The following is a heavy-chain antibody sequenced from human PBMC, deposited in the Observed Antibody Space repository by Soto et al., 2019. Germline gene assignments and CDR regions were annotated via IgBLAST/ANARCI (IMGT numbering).Heavy chain of an antibody. CDR2: ISYDGSNK. V-gene: IGHV3-30*18. Sequence: QVQLVESGGDVVQRGRSLRLSCAASGFTFSSYGMHWVRQAPGKGLEWVAVISYDGSNKYYADSVKGRLTISRDNSKNTLYLQMNSLRGEDTAVYYCAKQAPLRFLEWSNYGMDVWGQGTTVTVS. J-gene: IGHJ6*02. CDR1: GFTFSSYG. D-gene: IGHD3-3*01. CDR3: AKQAPLRFLEWSNYGMDV.